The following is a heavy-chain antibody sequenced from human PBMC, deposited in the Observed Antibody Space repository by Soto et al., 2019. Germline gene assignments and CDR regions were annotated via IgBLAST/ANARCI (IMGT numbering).Heavy chain of an antibody. Sequence: EVQLVESGGGLVQPGGSLRLSCAASGFTLSNNWIHWVRQAPGKGLVWVSRINSDGSSVTYADSVKGRFTFSRDNAKNTLYLPMASLRVEETAMYYCVRAPEQRPFDYWGQGTLVTVSS. J-gene: IGHJ4*02. V-gene: IGHV3-74*03. D-gene: IGHD6-25*01. CDR2: INSDGSSV. CDR3: VRAPEQRPFDY. CDR1: GFTLSNNW.